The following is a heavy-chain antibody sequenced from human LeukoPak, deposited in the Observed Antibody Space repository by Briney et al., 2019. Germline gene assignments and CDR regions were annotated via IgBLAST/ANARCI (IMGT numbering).Heavy chain of an antibody. J-gene: IGHJ4*02. CDR3: AKRAFGSGTSLYYFDY. CDR1: GFTFSSYA. V-gene: IGHV3-30-3*02. CDR2: ISYDGSNK. Sequence: GGSLRLSCAASGFTFSSYAMHWVRQAPGKGLEWVAVISYDGSNKYYADSVKGRFTISRDNSKNTLYLQMNSLRAEDTAVYYCAKRAFGSGTSLYYFDYWGQGTLVTVSS. D-gene: IGHD3-10*01.